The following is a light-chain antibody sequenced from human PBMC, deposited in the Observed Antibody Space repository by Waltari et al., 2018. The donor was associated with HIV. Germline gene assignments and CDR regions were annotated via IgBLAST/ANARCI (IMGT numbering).Light chain of an antibody. J-gene: IGKJ2*01. CDR1: QSLLYSSNNKNN. CDR3: QQYFSPPYT. Sequence: DTVMTQSPDSLAVSLGERASIHCKSSQSLLYSSNNKNNLAWYQQKPGQVPKLLIYWASTRESGVPDRFSGSGSGTDFTLTISNLQAEDVAVYFCQQYFSPPYTFGQGTKLEIK. CDR2: WAS. V-gene: IGKV4-1*01.